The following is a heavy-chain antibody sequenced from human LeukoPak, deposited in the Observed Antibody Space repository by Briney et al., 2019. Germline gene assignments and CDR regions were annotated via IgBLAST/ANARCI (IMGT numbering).Heavy chain of an antibody. J-gene: IGHJ4*02. CDR2: IRSSDNTR. Sequence: PRRSLRPSCAVSGFTSSSYEMSWVRQGPRKGLGWVSYIRSSDNTRTYADDVKGRFTISRDNAKNSLYMEMNSLRAEDTAVYYCAREIVSAVAGNFDYWGQGTLVTVSS. CDR3: AREIVSAVAGNFDY. D-gene: IGHD6-19*01. CDR1: GFTSSSYE. V-gene: IGHV3-48*03.